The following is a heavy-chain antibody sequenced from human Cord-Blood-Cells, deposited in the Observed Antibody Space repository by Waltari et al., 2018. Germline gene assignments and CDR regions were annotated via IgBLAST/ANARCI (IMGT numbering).Heavy chain of an antibody. J-gene: IGHJ6*02. Sequence: QVQLVQSGAEVKKPGASVKVSCKASGYTFTSYYMHWVRQAPGQGLGWMGIIKPSGGSTSYAQKFQCRVIMTRDRSTSTVDMELGRLRSEDTAVYYCARDVWPDSNLWYYYGIDVWGQGTPVTVSS. CDR1: GYTFTSYY. CDR3: ARDVWPDSNLWYYYGIDV. V-gene: IGHV1-46*01. CDR2: IKPSGGST. D-gene: IGHD4-4*01.